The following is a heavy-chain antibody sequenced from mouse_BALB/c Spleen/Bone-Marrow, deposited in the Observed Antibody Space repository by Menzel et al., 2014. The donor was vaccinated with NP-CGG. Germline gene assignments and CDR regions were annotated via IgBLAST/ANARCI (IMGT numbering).Heavy chain of an antibody. CDR2: IDPSDSET. V-gene: IGHV1-61*01. CDR1: GYTFTSYW. Sequence: VQRVESGAELVRPGTPVKLSCKASGYTFTSYWMNWVKQRPGRGLEWIGRIDPSDSETHYNQKFKDKATLTVDKSSSTAYIQLSSLTSGDSAVYYCARWGAYFDYWGQGTTLTVSS. CDR3: ARWGAYFDY. J-gene: IGHJ2*01.